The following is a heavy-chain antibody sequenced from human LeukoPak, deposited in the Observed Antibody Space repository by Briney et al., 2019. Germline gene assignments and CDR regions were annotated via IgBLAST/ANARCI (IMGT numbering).Heavy chain of an antibody. J-gene: IGHJ6*03. CDR1: GFTFSTYS. CDR3: ARLRAYNWNPRRYYYYMDV. CDR2: ISRDSSII. V-gene: IGHV3-48*04. Sequence: TGGSLRLSCAASGFTFSTYSITWVRQAPGKGLEWVSHISRDSSIIYYADPVKGRFTISRDDAKNSVFLHMNSLRAEDTAVYYCARLRAYNWNPRRYYYYMDVWGKETTVTVSS. D-gene: IGHD1-20*01.